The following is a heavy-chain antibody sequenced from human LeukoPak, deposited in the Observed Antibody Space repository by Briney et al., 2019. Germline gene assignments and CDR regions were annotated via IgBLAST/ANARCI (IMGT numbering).Heavy chain of an antibody. CDR3: ARHARYCTGGSCYPPYFDY. V-gene: IGHV4-59*08. CDR2: IYYSGST. J-gene: IGHJ4*02. CDR1: GGSISSYY. D-gene: IGHD2-15*01. Sequence: SETLSLTCTVSGGSISSYYWSWIRQPPGKGLEWMGYIYYSGSTTYNPSLKSRVPISVDTSKNQFSLKLSSVTAADTAVYYCARHARYCTGGSCYPPYFDYWGQGTLVTVSS.